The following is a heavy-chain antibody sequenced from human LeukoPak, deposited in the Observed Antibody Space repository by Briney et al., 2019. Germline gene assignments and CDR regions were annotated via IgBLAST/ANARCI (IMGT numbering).Heavy chain of an antibody. CDR1: GFTFSSYA. J-gene: IGHJ4*02. CDR3: VRSLRSADF. Sequence: GGSLRLSCAASGFTFSSYAMSWVRQAPGKGLEWVSAISGSGGSTYYADSVKGRFTISRDNAKNTLFLQMDSLRAEDTALYYCVRSLRSADFWGQGTLVTVSS. CDR2: ISGSGGST. V-gene: IGHV3-23*01.